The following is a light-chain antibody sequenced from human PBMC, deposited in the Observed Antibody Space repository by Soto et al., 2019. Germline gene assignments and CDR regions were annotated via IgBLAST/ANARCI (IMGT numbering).Light chain of an antibody. CDR3: QHYSNWPPT. CDR1: ESLHSN. J-gene: IGKJ3*01. V-gene: IGKV3-15*01. Sequence: EMVMTQSPATLSVSPGERVTLSCRASESLHSNLAWYQQKPGQGPSLLIYYASTRVTGVPDRFSGSGSGTEFTLTISSLQSEDFGVYYCQHYSNWPPTFGPGTKVEIK. CDR2: YAS.